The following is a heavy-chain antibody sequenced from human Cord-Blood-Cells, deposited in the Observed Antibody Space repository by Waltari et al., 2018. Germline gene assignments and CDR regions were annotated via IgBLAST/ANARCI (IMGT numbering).Heavy chain of an antibody. D-gene: IGHD1-7*01. J-gene: IGHJ4*02. CDR1: GGTFSSSA. V-gene: IGHV1-69*09. CDR3: AVNWNYGILDDY. CDR2: IIPILGIE. Sequence: QVQLAQSVAEVKKPGSSVKVPCKASGGTFSSSAISWVRQAPGQGLEWLGRIIPILGIEDYAQKVQVRVTITADKSTSTVYMGLSSLRSEDTAVYDCAVNWNYGILDDYWGQGTLVTVAS.